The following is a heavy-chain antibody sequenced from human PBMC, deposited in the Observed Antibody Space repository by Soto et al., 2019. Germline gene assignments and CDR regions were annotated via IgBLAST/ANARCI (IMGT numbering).Heavy chain of an antibody. D-gene: IGHD2-2*01. CDR2: INPNSGGT. CDR3: ARGGYCTSCLGDYYYGMDV. CDR1: GYTFTGYY. V-gene: IGHV1-2*04. J-gene: IGHJ6*02. Sequence: GASVKVSCKASGYTFTGYYIHWVRQAPGQGLEWMGWINPNSGGTNYAQKFQGWVTMTRDTSISTAYMELNRLRSDDTAVYYCARGGYCTSCLGDYYYGMDVWGQGTTVTVSS.